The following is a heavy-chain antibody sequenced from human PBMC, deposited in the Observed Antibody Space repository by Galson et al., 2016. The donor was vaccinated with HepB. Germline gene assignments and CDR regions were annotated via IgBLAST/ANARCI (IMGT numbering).Heavy chain of an antibody. CDR2: ISYDGSSK. D-gene: IGHD6-6*01. J-gene: IGHJ6*02. Sequence: SLRLSCAASGFTLNSYAMNWVRRAPGKGLEWVAVISYDGSSKYYADSVKGRFTISRDNAKNTLYLQMNSLRAEDTAVYYCAKVRQLAYSYGMDVWGQGTTVTVSS. V-gene: IGHV3-30-3*01. CDR3: AKVRQLAYSYGMDV. CDR1: GFTLNSYA.